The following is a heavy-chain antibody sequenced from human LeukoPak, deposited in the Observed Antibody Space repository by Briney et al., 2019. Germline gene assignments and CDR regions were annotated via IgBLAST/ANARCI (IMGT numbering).Heavy chain of an antibody. Sequence: PGGSLRLSCAPSGFTFSTYAMHWVRQAPGKGLEWVAVISYDGSNKYYADSVKGRFTISRDNSKNTLYLQMNSLRAEDTAVYYCAKDESVLWFGEGSGFGYWGQGTLVTVSS. CDR3: AKDESVLWFGEGSGFGY. V-gene: IGHV3-30*04. J-gene: IGHJ4*02. CDR2: ISYDGSNK. D-gene: IGHD3-10*01. CDR1: GFTFSTYA.